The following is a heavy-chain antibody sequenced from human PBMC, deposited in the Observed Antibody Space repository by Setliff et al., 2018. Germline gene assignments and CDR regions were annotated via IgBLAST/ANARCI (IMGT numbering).Heavy chain of an antibody. D-gene: IGHD3-16*02. Sequence: PGGSLRLSCAASGLTFSSSAMHWVRQAPGKELEYVSAISSDGSRTYYVDSVKGRFTISRDNSKNTLYLQMNNLKVEDTAIYYCAKDYRRDGYWDIDYWGQGTLVTVSS. V-gene: IGHV3-64*02. CDR2: ISSDGSRT. CDR3: AKDYRRDGYWDIDY. J-gene: IGHJ4*02. CDR1: GLTFSSSA.